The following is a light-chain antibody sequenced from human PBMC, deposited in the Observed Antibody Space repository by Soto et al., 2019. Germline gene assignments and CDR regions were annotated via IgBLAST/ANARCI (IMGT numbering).Light chain of an antibody. CDR1: QGISSH. CDR2: AAS. V-gene: IGKV1-9*01. J-gene: IGKJ5*01. CDR3: QQVNSFPST. Sequence: IQLTQSPSSLSASVGDRVTITCRASQGISSHLAWYQQKPGKAPKLLIYAASTLQTGVPSRFSGGGSETDFTLTLSSLQPEDFATYYCQQVNSFPSTFGQGTRLEIK.